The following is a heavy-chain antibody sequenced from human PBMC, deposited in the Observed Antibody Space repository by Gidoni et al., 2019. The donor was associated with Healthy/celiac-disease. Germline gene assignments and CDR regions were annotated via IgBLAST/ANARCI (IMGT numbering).Heavy chain of an antibody. J-gene: IGHJ3*02. Sequence: EVKREEAGGGLVQLGRSLGPSCGASGFLFDDYAMHWVRQAPGKGLEWVSGISWNSGSIGYADSVKGRFTISRDNAKNSLYLQMNSLRAEDTALYYCAKDTGLEMATITVAFDIWGQGTMVTVSS. V-gene: IGHV3-9*01. D-gene: IGHD5-12*01. CDR3: AKDTGLEMATITVAFDI. CDR1: GFLFDDYA. CDR2: ISWNSGSI.